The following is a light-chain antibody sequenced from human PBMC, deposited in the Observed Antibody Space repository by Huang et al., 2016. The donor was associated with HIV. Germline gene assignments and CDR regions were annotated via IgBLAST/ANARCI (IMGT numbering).Light chain of an antibody. Sequence: DVVMTQSPLSLPVTPGEPASISCRSSQSLLHSDGNNYFEWYLQKPGQSPQLLIYLGSNRASGVPERFSGIGSGTDFTLKISRVEAEDVGVYYCMQGLRTPRTFGQGTRLEIK. CDR2: LGS. CDR1: QSLLHSDGNNY. J-gene: IGKJ2*01. CDR3: MQGLRTPRT. V-gene: IGKV2-28*01.